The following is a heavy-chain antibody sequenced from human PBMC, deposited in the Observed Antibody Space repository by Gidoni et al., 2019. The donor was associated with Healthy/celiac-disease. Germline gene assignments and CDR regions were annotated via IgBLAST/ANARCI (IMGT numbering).Heavy chain of an antibody. CDR2: ISGSGGST. D-gene: IGHD1-26*01. CDR1: GFTFSSYA. V-gene: IGHV3-23*01. J-gene: IGHJ6*02. Sequence: EVQLLESGGGLVQPGGSLRLSCAASGFTFSSYAMSWVRQAPGKGLEWVSAISGSGGSTYYADSVKGRFTISRDNSKNTLYLQMNSLRAEDTAVYYCAKDSIVGAPGGYYYYGMDVWGQGTTVTVSS. CDR3: AKDSIVGAPGGYYYYGMDV.